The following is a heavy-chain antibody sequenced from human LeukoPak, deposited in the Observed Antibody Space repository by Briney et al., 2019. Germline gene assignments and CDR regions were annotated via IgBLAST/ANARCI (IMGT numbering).Heavy chain of an antibody. J-gene: IGHJ4*02. V-gene: IGHV3-33*01. CDR1: GFTFSSYG. CDR3: AREWRRYCSGGSCYFGY. Sequence: GGSLRLSCAASGFTFSSYGMHWVRQAPGKGLEWVAVIWYDGSNKHYADSVKGRFTISRDNSKNTLYLQMNSLRAEDTAVYYCAREWRRYCSGGSCYFGYWGQGTLVTVSS. CDR2: IWYDGSNK. D-gene: IGHD2-15*01.